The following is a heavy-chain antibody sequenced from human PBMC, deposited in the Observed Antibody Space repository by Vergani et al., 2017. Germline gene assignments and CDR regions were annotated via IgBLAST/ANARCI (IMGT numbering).Heavy chain of an antibody. J-gene: IGHJ4*02. Sequence: QVQLQESGPGLVQPSETLSLTCTVSGGSISSYYWSWIRQPPGKGLEWIGYIYYSGSTNYNPSLKSRVTISVDTSKNQFSLKLSSVTAADTAVYYCARARSSWVLGFDYWGQGTLVTVSS. D-gene: IGHD6-13*01. CDR3: ARARSSWVLGFDY. CDR1: GGSISSYY. V-gene: IGHV4-59*01. CDR2: IYYSGST.